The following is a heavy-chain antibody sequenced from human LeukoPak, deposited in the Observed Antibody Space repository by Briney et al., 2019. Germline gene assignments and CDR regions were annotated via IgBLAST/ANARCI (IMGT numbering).Heavy chain of an antibody. J-gene: IGHJ6*04. Sequence: PGGSLRLSCAASGLTFSNYAMNWVRQAPGKGLEWVSGISGSGGSTYYADSVKGRFTISRDNSKKTLYAQMNSLRAEDTAVYYWAKEEAESMDVWGKGTTVTVSS. CDR1: GLTFSNYA. CDR3: AKEEAESMDV. V-gene: IGHV3-23*01. CDR2: ISGSGGST.